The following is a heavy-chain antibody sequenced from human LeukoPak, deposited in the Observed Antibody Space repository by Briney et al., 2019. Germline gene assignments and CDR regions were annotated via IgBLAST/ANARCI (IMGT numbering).Heavy chain of an antibody. CDR3: AKEGLPDAFDI. V-gene: IGHV3-30-3*01. Sequence: GGSLRLSCAASGITFSSYAMHWVRQAPGKGLEWVAVISYDGSNKYYADSVKGRFTISRDNSKNTLYLQMNSLRAEDTAVYYCAKEGLPDAFDIWGQGTMVTVSS. J-gene: IGHJ3*02. D-gene: IGHD2-15*01. CDR1: GITFSSYA. CDR2: ISYDGSNK.